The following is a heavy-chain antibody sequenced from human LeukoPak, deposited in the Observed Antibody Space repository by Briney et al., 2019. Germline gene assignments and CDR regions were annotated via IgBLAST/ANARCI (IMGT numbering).Heavy chain of an antibody. J-gene: IGHJ4*02. Sequence: GGSLRLSCAASGFSFSTFAMIWVRQPPGKGLECVSSIFPSGGEIHYADSVRGRFTISRDNSKNTLYLQMNSLRAEDTAVYYCAKDTVTNTYYFDYWGQGILVTVSS. D-gene: IGHD4-17*01. CDR2: IFPSGGEI. CDR3: AKDTVTNTYYFDY. V-gene: IGHV3-23*01. CDR1: GFSFSTFA.